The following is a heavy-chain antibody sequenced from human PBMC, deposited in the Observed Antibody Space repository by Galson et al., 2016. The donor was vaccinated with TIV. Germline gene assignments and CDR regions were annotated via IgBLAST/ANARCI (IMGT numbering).Heavy chain of an antibody. CDR2: IYSAGST. Sequence: ETLSLTCTVSGGAISGYYWSWVRQPPGKGLEWIGYIYSAGSTNFNPSLKSRVTMSVDTSKNQFSLRLSSVTAADTAVYYCARDRGNGQWCFDYWGRGTLVRVSS. V-gene: IGHV4-4*09. CDR3: ARDRGNGQWCFDY. J-gene: IGHJ4*02. CDR1: GGAISGYY. D-gene: IGHD2-15*01.